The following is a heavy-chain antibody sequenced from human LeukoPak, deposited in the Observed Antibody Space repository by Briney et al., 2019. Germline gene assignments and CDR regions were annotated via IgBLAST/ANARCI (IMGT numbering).Heavy chain of an antibody. CDR1: GYTFTSYG. D-gene: IGHD5-12*01. V-gene: IGHV1-18*01. Sequence: GASVKVSCKASGYTFTSYGISWVRQAPGQGLEWMGWISAYNGNTNYAQKFQGRVTMTRDMSTSTVYMELSSLRSDDTAVYYCAREANGGYGFDYWGQGTVVTVSS. CDR3: AREANGGYGFDY. J-gene: IGHJ4*02. CDR2: ISAYNGNT.